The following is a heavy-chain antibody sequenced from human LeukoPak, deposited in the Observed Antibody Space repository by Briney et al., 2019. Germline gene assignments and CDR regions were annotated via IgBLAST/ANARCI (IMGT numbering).Heavy chain of an antibody. CDR1: GFTFSDYY. CDR3: ARAYGSAVTTRFDY. V-gene: IGHV3-11*05. Sequence: PRGSLRLSCAASGFTFSDYYMSWIRQAPGKGLEWVSYISSSSSYTNYADSVKGRFTICRDNAKNSLYLQMNSLRAEDTAVYYCARAYGSAVTTRFDYWGQGTLVTVSS. CDR2: ISSSSSYT. D-gene: IGHD4-17*01. J-gene: IGHJ4*02.